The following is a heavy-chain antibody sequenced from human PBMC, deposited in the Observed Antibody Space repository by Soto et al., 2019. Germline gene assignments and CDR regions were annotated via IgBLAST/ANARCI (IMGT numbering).Heavy chain of an antibody. CDR3: TRDGRGLGRLSLFEY. Sequence: FLRLSCAASGFNVNSDYMNWVRQTPGKGLEWVASIYSGETTYYADSVRGRFTISSDKSKNTLYFQLSSLRIEDTAVYYCTRDGRGLGRLSLFEYWGQGVLVTVSS. V-gene: IGHV3-53*01. J-gene: IGHJ4*01. D-gene: IGHD2-21*02. CDR2: IYSGETT. CDR1: GFNVNSDY.